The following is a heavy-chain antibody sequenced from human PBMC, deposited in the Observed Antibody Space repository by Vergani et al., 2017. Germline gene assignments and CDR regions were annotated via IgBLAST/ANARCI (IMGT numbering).Heavy chain of an antibody. Sequence: QVQLQESGPGLVKPSQTLSLTCTVSGGSFSTGGQSWTWLRQSAGKGLEWIGRIYTSGATNYNPSLRSRAIMSVDASKNQFSLKLSSVTAADTALYYCARHGGSGNFYQLFDSWGQGTLVTVSS. CDR2: IYTSGAT. CDR3: ARHGGSGNFYQLFDS. V-gene: IGHV4-61*02. J-gene: IGHJ4*02. CDR1: GGSFSTGGQS. D-gene: IGHD2-2*01.